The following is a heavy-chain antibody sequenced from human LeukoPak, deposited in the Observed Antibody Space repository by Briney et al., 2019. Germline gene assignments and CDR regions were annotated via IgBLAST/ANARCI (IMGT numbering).Heavy chain of an antibody. CDR3: AKAAYGSESYYDPFDY. CDR1: GFTVSSNS. V-gene: IGHV3-53*01. D-gene: IGHD3-10*01. Sequence: PGGSLRLSCTVSGFTVSSNSMSWVRQAPGKGLEWVSFIYSGSTHYSDSVKGRFTISRDNSKNTLYLQMNSLRAEDTAVYYCAKAAYGSESYYDPFDYWGQGTLVTVSS. CDR2: IYSGST. J-gene: IGHJ4*02.